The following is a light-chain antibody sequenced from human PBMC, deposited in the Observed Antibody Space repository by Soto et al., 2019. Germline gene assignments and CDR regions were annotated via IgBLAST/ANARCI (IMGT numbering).Light chain of an antibody. CDR1: QSVSSK. V-gene: IGKV3-20*01. Sequence: EIVMTQSPATLSVSPGEGATLSCRASQSVSSKLAWYQQKPGQAPRLLIYGASSRAAGIPDRFSGSGSGTDFTLTISRLEPEDFAVFYCHQYGSSPQTFGQGTKV. CDR3: HQYGSSPQT. J-gene: IGKJ1*01. CDR2: GAS.